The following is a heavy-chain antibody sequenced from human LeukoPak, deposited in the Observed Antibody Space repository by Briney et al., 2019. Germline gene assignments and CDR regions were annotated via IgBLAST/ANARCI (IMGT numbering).Heavy chain of an antibody. CDR2: IYYSGST. V-gene: IGHV4-59*08. Sequence: PSETLSLTCTVSGGSISNYYWSWIRQPPGEGLEWIGYIYYSGSTNYNPSVKSRVTISVDTSKNQFSLKLSSVTAADTAVYYCARSIAGSRSKFDYWGQGTLVTVSS. CDR1: GGSISNYY. J-gene: IGHJ4*02. CDR3: ARSIAGSRSKFDY. D-gene: IGHD1-20*01.